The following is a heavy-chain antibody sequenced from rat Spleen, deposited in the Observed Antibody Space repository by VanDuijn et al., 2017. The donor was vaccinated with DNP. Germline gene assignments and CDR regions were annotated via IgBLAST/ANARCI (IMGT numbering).Heavy chain of an antibody. V-gene: IGHV5-22*01. CDR1: GFTFSDYY. Sequence: EVQLVESGGGLMQPGRSLKLSCAASGFTFSDYYMAWVRQAPTKGLEWVAYIAYDGGITYYGDSVKGRFTISRDNAKNTLYLKMNSLRSEDMATYYGARWYSSGFCFDYWGQGVMVTVSS. D-gene: IGHD4-3*01. J-gene: IGHJ2*01. CDR3: ARWYSSGFCFDY. CDR2: IAYDGGIT.